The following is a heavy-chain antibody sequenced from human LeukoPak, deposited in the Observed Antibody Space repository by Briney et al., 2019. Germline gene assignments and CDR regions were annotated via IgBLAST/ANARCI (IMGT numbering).Heavy chain of an antibody. J-gene: IGHJ4*02. D-gene: IGHD3-22*01. CDR3: AKYAGAGAYDRHNEFDS. Sequence: AGGSLRLSCAVSGFTFSSYWMTWVRQAPGKGLEWVAVVAYDGSNKYPADSLKGRFTISRDNSKNTLFLEMNSLRPEDTAVYYCAKYAGAGAYDRHNEFDSWGQGTLVTVSS. CDR1: GFTFSSYW. V-gene: IGHV3-30*18. CDR2: VAYDGSNK.